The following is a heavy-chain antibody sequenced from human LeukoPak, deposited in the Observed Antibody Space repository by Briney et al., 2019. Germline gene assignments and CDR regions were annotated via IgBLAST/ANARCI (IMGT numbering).Heavy chain of an antibody. Sequence: GGSLRLSCAASGFTFSTSGMHWVRQAPGKGLEWVAVIWYDGSNKHYAESVKGRFSFSRDNSKSTLYLQMNSLRAEDTAVYYCARARGVSTGYRPIDYWGQGTLVTVSS. CDR3: ARARGVSTGYRPIDY. V-gene: IGHV3-33*01. CDR2: IWYDGSNK. D-gene: IGHD3-22*01. J-gene: IGHJ4*02. CDR1: GFTFSTSG.